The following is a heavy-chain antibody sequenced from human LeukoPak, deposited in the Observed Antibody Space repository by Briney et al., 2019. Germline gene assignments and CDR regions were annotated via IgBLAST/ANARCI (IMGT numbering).Heavy chain of an antibody. J-gene: IGHJ4*02. V-gene: IGHV3-74*01. CDR3: ARDSGGYPGHFDY. CDR1: GFTFSGFW. D-gene: IGHD1-26*01. CDR2: LHSDGSNT. Sequence: LSGGSLRLSCAASGFTFSGFWMHWVRQAPGKGQVWISRLHSDGSNTDYADSVKGRFTISRDNAKNTLYLQMNSLSVEDTAVYYCARDSGGYPGHFDYWGQGTLVTVSS.